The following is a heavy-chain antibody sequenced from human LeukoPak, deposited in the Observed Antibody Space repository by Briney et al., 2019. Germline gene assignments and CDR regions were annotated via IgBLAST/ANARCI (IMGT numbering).Heavy chain of an antibody. CDR2: IYYSGST. Sequence: SETLSLTCTASGGSISSYYWSWIRQPPGKGLEWIGYIYYSGSTNYNPSLKSRVTISVDTSKNQFSLKLSSVTAADTAVYYCARQGRLSYDILTGYFPGAFDIWGQGTMVTVSS. CDR1: GGSISSYY. J-gene: IGHJ3*02. D-gene: IGHD3-9*01. CDR3: ARQGRLSYDILTGYFPGAFDI. V-gene: IGHV4-59*08.